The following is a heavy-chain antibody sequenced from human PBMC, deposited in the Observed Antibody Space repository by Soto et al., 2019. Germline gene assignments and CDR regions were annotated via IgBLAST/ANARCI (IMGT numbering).Heavy chain of an antibody. J-gene: IGHJ6*03. V-gene: IGHV3-23*01. CDR2: ISGSGGST. CDR3: AKAYTIFGVVLRYYMDV. Sequence: VQLLESGGGLVQPGGSLRLSCAASGFTFSSYAMSWVRQAPGKGLEWVSAISGSGGSTYYADSVKGRFTISRDNSKNTLYLQMNSLRAEDTAVYYCAKAYTIFGVVLRYYMDVWGKGTTVTVSS. CDR1: GFTFSSYA. D-gene: IGHD3-3*01.